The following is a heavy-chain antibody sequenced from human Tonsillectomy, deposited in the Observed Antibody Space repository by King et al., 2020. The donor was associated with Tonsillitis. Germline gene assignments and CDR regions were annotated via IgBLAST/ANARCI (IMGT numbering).Heavy chain of an antibody. CDR2: IIPIFGSG. CDR3: AREIYDSSGYYSLSAFDI. J-gene: IGHJ3*02. CDR1: GGTFSIYA. V-gene: IGHV1-69*01. D-gene: IGHD3-22*01. Sequence: QLVQSGAEVKKPGSSVKVSCKASGGTFSIYAITWVRQAPGQGLEWSGGIIPIFGSGNYAQKFQGRVPITAEESTSTAYMELSSLISEDTAVYYCAREIYDSSGYYSLSAFDIWGQGTMVAVSS.